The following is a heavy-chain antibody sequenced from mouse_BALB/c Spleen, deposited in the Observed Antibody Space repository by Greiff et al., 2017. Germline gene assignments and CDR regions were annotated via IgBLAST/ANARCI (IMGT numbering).Heavy chain of an antibody. J-gene: IGHJ3*01. D-gene: IGHD3-1*01. CDR2: INPSTGYT. Sequence: QVQLQQSGAELAKPGASVKMSCKASGYTFISYWMHWVKQRPGQGLEWIGYINPSTGYTEYNQKFKDKATLTADKSSSTAYMQLSSLTSEDSAVYYCARSGYRAWFAYWGQGTLVTVSA. CDR3: ARSGYRAWFAY. V-gene: IGHV1-7*01. CDR1: GYTFISYW.